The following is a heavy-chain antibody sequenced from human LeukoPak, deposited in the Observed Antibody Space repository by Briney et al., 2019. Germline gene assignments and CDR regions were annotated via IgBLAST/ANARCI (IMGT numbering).Heavy chain of an antibody. Sequence: GGSLRLSCAASGFTFSSYSMNWVRQAPGKGLEWVSSISSSSSYIYYADSVKGRFTISRDNAKNSLYLQMNSLRAEDTAVYYCARVRGSIVGATYYFDYWGQGTLVTVSS. J-gene: IGHJ4*02. CDR3: ARVRGSIVGATYYFDY. V-gene: IGHV3-21*01. D-gene: IGHD1-26*01. CDR2: ISSSSSYI. CDR1: GFTFSSYS.